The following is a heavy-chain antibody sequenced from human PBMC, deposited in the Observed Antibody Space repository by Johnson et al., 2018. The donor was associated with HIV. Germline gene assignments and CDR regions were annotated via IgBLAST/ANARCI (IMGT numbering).Heavy chain of an antibody. CDR3: ARKKATVFSTTSTNYAFDI. V-gene: IGHV3-66*01. CDR1: GFTVSSNY. D-gene: IGHD1-1*01. J-gene: IGHJ3*02. CDR2: IYSGGST. Sequence: VQLVESGGGLVQPGGSLRLSCAASGFTVSSNYMSWVRQAPGKGLEWVSVIYSGGSTYYEDSVKGRFTISRDNSKNTLYLQMNSLRAEDTAVYYCARKKATVFSTTSTNYAFDIWGQGTMVTVSS.